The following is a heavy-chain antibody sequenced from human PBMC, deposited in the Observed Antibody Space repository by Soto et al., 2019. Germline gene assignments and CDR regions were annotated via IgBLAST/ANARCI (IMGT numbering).Heavy chain of an antibody. D-gene: IGHD3-3*01. Sequence: GGSLRLSCAGSGFNFDDFAMHWVRQAPGKGLEWVSGISWEGGSIGYADSVKGRFFISRDNAKNSLFLQMNSLTAEDTALYYCAKDHDEDFGYDLDYFNSWGQGT. CDR1: GFNFDDFA. CDR2: ISWEGGSI. J-gene: IGHJ4*02. CDR3: AKDHDEDFGYDLDYFNS. V-gene: IGHV3-9*01.